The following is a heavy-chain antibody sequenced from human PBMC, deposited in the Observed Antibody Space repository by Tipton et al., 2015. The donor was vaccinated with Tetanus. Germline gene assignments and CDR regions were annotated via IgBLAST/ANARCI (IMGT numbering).Heavy chain of an antibody. CDR3: AKRDYKKGNWFDP. CDR1: SASISSSDYY. Sequence: TLSLTCTVSSASISSSDYYWGWIRQPPGKGLEWIGSVYYDGSAYRNPSLESRLTISIDTSKNQFSLKLSSVTAADTGVYYCAKRDYKKGNWFDPWGQGIPVTVSS. CDR2: VYYDGSA. J-gene: IGHJ5*02. V-gene: IGHV4-39*07. D-gene: IGHD4-11*01.